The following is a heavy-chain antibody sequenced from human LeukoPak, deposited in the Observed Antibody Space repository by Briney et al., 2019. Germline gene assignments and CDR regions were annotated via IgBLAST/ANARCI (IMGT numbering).Heavy chain of an antibody. J-gene: IGHJ4*02. D-gene: IGHD6-13*01. CDR1: GGSISSYD. Sequence: SETLSLTCTVSGGSISSYDWSWIRQPPGKGLEWVGYIYYSGSTNYNPSLKSRVTISVGTSKDEFSLKLSSVTAADTAVYYCARVGAAAGPEYFDYWGQGTLVTVSS. CDR3: ARVGAAAGPEYFDY. CDR2: IYYSGST. V-gene: IGHV4-59*08.